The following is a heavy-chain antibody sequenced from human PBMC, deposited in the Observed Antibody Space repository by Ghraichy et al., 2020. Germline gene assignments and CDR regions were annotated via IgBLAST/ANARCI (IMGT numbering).Heavy chain of an antibody. CDR1: GFTFSSYA. D-gene: IGHD3-10*01. V-gene: IGHV3-30*04. CDR3: AKTGEWVDIDI. J-gene: IGHJ3*02. CDR2: ISFDGLNE. Sequence: GGSLRLSCAASGFTFSSYAMHWVRQAPGKGLEWITFISFDGLNEWYLDSVRGRFTISRDNSNNTLYLQMNNLRPEVTAVYYCAKTGEWVDIDICGQGTVVGVSS.